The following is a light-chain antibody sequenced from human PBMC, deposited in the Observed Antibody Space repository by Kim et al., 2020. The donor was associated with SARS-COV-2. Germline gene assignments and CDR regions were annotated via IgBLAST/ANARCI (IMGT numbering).Light chain of an antibody. Sequence: ETVLTQSPATLSLFPGERATLSCRASQSVSTYLAWYRQKPGQAPSLLIYDASHRAIDIPAMFSGSGSGTDFILTISSLEPEDSGVYYCQQRRDWPITFGQGTRLEIK. CDR1: QSVSTY. J-gene: IGKJ5*01. V-gene: IGKV3-11*01. CDR2: DAS. CDR3: QQRRDWPIT.